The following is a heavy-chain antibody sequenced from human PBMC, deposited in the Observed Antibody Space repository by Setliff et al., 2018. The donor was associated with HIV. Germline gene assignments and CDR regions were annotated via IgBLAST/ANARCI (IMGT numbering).Heavy chain of an antibody. D-gene: IGHD1-26*01. Sequence: GGSLRLSCVASGLTFSNYWMHWVRQAPGKGLVWVSRIDGDGSDTDYADSVRGRFTISRDNAKNTLYLQMTSLRAEDTAVYYCARDYMWAFDYWGQGTLVTVSS. CDR2: IDGDGSDT. J-gene: IGHJ4*02. CDR1: GLTFSNYW. CDR3: ARDYMWAFDY. V-gene: IGHV3-74*01.